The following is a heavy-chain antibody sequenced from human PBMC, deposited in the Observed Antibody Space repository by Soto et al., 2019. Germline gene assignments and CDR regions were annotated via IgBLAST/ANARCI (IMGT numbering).Heavy chain of an antibody. Sequence: PGGSLRLSCVDSGFTFTSYGMHWVRQAPGKGLEGVAVISYDGRNENYLDSVKGRFTISRDNSKNTLYLQMNSLRAEDTAVYYCARGNVVVTSTTGILDIWGQGTLVTVSS. D-gene: IGHD2-21*02. CDR2: ISYDGRNE. J-gene: IGHJ3*02. V-gene: IGHV3-30*03. CDR3: ARGNVVVTSTTGILDI. CDR1: GFTFTSYG.